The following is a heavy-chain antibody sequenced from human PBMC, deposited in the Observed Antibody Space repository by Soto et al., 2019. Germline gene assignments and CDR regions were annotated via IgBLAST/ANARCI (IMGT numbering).Heavy chain of an antibody. J-gene: IGHJ4*02. CDR3: AKLHRSYHSYSRVFDY. CDR2: ISGSGGST. Sequence: LRLSCAASGFPFSSYAMSWVRQAPGKGLEWVSAISGSGGSTYYADSVKGRFTISRDNSKNTLYLQMNSLRAEDTAVYYCAKLHRSYHSYSRVFDYWGQGTLVTV. D-gene: IGHD3-10*01. V-gene: IGHV3-23*01. CDR1: GFPFSSYA.